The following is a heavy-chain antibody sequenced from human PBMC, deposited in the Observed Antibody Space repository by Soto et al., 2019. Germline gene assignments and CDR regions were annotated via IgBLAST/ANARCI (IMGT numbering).Heavy chain of an antibody. CDR1: GFTFSSYW. D-gene: IGHD4-17*01. Sequence: EVQLVESGGGLVQPGGSLRLSCAASGFTFSSYWMHWVRQAPGKGLVWVSRINSDGSSTRYADSVKGRFTISRDNAKNTLDQQMNGQRAEDTAVYYVTSGDGDYPDYWGQGTLVTASS. J-gene: IGHJ4*02. CDR3: TSGDGDYPDY. V-gene: IGHV3-74*01. CDR2: INSDGSST.